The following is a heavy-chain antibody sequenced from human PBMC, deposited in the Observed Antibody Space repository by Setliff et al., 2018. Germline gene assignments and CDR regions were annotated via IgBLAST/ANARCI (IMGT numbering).Heavy chain of an antibody. CDR3: ARGPRFDYESPTYRRRFDP. CDR2: INHRGTT. Sequence: ETLSLTCAVYGGSFSGYYWNWIRQAPGKGLEWIGEINHRGTTSYTPSLKGRVTISVDTSKNLFSLKLSSVTAADAAVYFCARGPRFDYESPTYRRRFDPWGQGTAVTVSS. D-gene: IGHD3-22*01. V-gene: IGHV4-34*01. J-gene: IGHJ5*02. CDR1: GGSFSGYY.